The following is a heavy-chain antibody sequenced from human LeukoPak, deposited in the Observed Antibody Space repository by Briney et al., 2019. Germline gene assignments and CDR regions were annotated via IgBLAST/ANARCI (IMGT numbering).Heavy chain of an antibody. D-gene: IGHD2-21*02. CDR1: GASINSYY. CDR3: AREIREGKVTAIRPIDY. V-gene: IGHV4-59*13. J-gene: IGHJ4*02. Sequence: SETLSLTCSVSGASINSYYWNWIRQSPGKGLEWLGNIHYRGTTNYNPSLKSRVTLSLDSSKSQFALKVTSVTAADTAVYYCAREIREGKVTAIRPIDYWGQGTLVTVSS. CDR2: IHYRGTT.